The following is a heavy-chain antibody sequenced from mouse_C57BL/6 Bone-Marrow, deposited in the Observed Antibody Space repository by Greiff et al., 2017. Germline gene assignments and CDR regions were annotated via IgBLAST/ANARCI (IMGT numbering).Heavy chain of an antibody. D-gene: IGHD2-5*01. CDR3: ERGHSKGYFDV. J-gene: IGHJ1*03. Sequence: QVQLKQSDAELVKPGASVKMSCKVSGYTFTDHTIHWMKQRPEQGLEWIGYIYPRDGSTKYNEKFKGKATLTADTSSSTAYMQLNNLTSEDSAVYVCERGHSKGYFDVWGTGTTVTVSS. V-gene: IGHV1-78*01. CDR1: GYTFTDHT. CDR2: IYPRDGST.